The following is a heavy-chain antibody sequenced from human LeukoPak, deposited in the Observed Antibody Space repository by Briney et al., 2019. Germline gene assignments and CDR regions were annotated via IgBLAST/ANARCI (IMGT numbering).Heavy chain of an antibody. J-gene: IGHJ4*01. CDR3: AREGKLTGYFGGLGFNY. Sequence: SETLSLTCTVSGVSISSYYWSWIRQPPGKGLEWIGYIYYSGSTNYNPSLKSRVTISVDTSKNQFSLKLSSVTAADTAVYYCAREGKLTGYFGGLGFNYWGPGILVTVSS. V-gene: IGHV4-59*01. D-gene: IGHD6-19*01. CDR2: IYYSGST. CDR1: GVSISSYY.